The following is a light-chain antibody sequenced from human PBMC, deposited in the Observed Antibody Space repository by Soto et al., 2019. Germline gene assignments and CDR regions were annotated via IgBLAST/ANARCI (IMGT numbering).Light chain of an antibody. CDR1: SSNIGNDY. J-gene: IGLJ3*02. V-gene: IGLV1-51*01. Sequence: QSVLTQPPTVSAAPGQKVTISCSGSSSNIGNDYVSWYQQLPGTAPKHLIYDNINRPSGIPDRFSGSKSGTSATLGITGLQTGDEADYYCGAWDSSLSAWMFGGGTKLTVL. CDR3: GAWDSSLSAWM. CDR2: DNI.